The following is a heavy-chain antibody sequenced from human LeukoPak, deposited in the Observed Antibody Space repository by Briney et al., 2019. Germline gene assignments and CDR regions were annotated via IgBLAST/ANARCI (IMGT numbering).Heavy chain of an antibody. CDR1: GYTFTGYY. J-gene: IGHJ5*02. Sequence: ASVKVSCKASGYTFTGYYMHWVRQAPGQGLEWMGWINPNSGGTNYAQKFQGRVTMTRDTSISTAYMELSRLRSDDTAVYYCARGQDYDFWSGYYTGNWFDPWGQGTLVTVSS. CDR2: INPNSGGT. CDR3: ARGQDYDFWSGYYTGNWFDP. D-gene: IGHD3-3*01. V-gene: IGHV1-2*02.